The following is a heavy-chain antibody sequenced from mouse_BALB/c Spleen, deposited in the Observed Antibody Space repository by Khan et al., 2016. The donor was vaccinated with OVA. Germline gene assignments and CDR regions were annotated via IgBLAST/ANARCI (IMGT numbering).Heavy chain of an antibody. CDR3: AGGFPTY. V-gene: IGHV3-1*02. CDR1: GYSITSGYN. CDR2: IHYSGRT. J-gene: IGHJ3*01. Sequence: VQLKQSGPDLVKPSQSLSLTCTVTGYSITSGYNWHWIRQFPGNKLEWMGYIHYSGRTNYKPSLKSRISITRDTSKNQFFLQLNSVTSEDTATYYGAGGFPTYWGQGTLVTVSA.